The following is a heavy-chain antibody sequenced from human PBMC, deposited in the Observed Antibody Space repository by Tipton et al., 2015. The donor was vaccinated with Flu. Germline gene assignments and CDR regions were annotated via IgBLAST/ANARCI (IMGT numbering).Heavy chain of an antibody. V-gene: IGHV4-38-2*02. CDR3: ARDLGGHRSGWKGRFDY. Sequence: LRLSCTVSGYSISSGYYWGWIRQPPGKGLEWIGSIYHSGSTYYNPSLKSRVTISVDTSKNQFSLKLSSVTAADTAVYYCARDLGGHRSGWKGRFDYWGQGTLVTGSS. J-gene: IGHJ4*02. CDR1: GYSISSGYY. CDR2: IYHSGST. D-gene: IGHD6-19*01.